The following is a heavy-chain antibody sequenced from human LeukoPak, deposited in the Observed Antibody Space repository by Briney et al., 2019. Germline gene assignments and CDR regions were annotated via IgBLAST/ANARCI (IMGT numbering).Heavy chain of an antibody. CDR2: ISSSGSTI. D-gene: IGHD3-10*01. CDR3: AREQYYGSGRRGNWFDP. Sequence: GGSLRLSCAASGFTFSDYYMSWIRQAPGKGLEWVSYISSSGSTIYYADSVKGRFTISRDNAKNSLFLQMNSLRTEDTAVYYCAREQYYGSGRRGNWFDPWGQGTLVTVSS. CDR1: GFTFSDYY. J-gene: IGHJ5*02. V-gene: IGHV3-11*01.